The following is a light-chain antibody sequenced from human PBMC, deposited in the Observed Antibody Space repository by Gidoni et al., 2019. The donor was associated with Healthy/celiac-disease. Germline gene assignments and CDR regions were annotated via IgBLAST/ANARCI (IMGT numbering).Light chain of an antibody. CDR1: QSISSY. CDR3: QQSYSTPCT. CDR2: AAS. V-gene: IGKV1-39*01. J-gene: IGKJ2*01. Sequence: DIPMTQSPSSLSASVGDRVIITCRASQSISSYLNWYQQKPGKAPKLLIYAASSLQSGVPSRFSGSGSGTDFTLTISSLQPEDFATYYCQQSYSTPCTFGQGTKLEIK.